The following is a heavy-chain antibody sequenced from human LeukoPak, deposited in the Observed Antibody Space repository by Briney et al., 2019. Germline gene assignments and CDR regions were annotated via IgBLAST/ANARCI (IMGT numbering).Heavy chain of an antibody. CDR1: GYTFTSYG. J-gene: IGHJ4*02. CDR2: ISAYNGNT. D-gene: IGHD2-2*01. V-gene: IGHV1-18*01. Sequence: ASVKVSCKASGYTFTSYGISWVRQAPGQGLEWMGWISAYNGNTNYAQKLQGRVTMTTDTSTSTAYMELRSLRSDDTAVYYCARVDGIVVVPAAKFDYWGQGTLVTVSS. CDR3: ARVDGIVVVPAAKFDY.